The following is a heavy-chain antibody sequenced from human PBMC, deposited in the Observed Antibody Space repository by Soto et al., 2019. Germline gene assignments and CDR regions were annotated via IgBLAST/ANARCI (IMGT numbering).Heavy chain of an antibody. CDR1: GFIVSSNY. Sequence: VQLVETGGGLTQPGGSLRLSCAASGFIVSSNYMSWVRRAPGKGLEWVSLIHSGGSTYYADSVKGRFTISRDNSKNTLYPQMDNLRAEDTAVYYCASSSFSRTISDCWPIDYWGQGTLITVSS. J-gene: IGHJ4*02. D-gene: IGHD2-21*02. CDR3: ASSSFSRTISDCWPIDY. V-gene: IGHV3-53*02. CDR2: IHSGGST.